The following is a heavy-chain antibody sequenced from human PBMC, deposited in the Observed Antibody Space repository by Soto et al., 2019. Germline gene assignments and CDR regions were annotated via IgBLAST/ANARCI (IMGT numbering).Heavy chain of an antibody. D-gene: IGHD2-8*01. CDR3: AKFPHMLDYYYYGMDV. V-gene: IGHV3-30*18. Sequence: QPGGSLRLSCAASGFTFSSYGMHWVRQAPGKGLEWVAVISYDGSNKYYADSVKGRFTISRDNSKNTLYLQMNSLRAEDTAVYYCAKFPHMLDYYYYGMDVRGQGTTVTVSS. J-gene: IGHJ6*02. CDR2: ISYDGSNK. CDR1: GFTFSSYG.